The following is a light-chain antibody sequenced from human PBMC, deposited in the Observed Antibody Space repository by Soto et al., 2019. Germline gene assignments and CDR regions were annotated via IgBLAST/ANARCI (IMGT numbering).Light chain of an antibody. CDR1: QDISRW. Sequence: DIQMTQSPSSVSASVGDRVTITCRASQDISRWLAWYQQKPGKAPKLLIFAASSLQSGVPSRFSGSGSGTDFTLTISSLQPEDFATYYCQQANSFPRTFGPGTKVDIK. J-gene: IGKJ3*01. CDR3: QQANSFPRT. V-gene: IGKV1D-12*01. CDR2: AAS.